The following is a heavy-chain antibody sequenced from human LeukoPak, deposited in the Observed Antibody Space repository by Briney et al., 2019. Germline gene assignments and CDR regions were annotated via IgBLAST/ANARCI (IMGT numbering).Heavy chain of an antibody. J-gene: IGHJ3*02. CDR1: GFTFSSYV. Sequence: PGGSLRLSCAASGFTFSSYVMNWVRQAPGKGLEWVSYISSSGSTIYYADSVKGRFTVSRDNAKNSLYLQMNSLRAEDTAVYYCARYNFGPDAFDIWGQGTMVTASS. CDR2: ISSSGSTI. D-gene: IGHD1-1*01. V-gene: IGHV3-48*03. CDR3: ARYNFGPDAFDI.